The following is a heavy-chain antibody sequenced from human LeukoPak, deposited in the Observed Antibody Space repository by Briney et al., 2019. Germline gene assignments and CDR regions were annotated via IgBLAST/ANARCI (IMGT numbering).Heavy chain of an antibody. CDR2: INHSGST. J-gene: IGHJ4*02. CDR1: GGSFSGYY. Sequence: SETLSLTCAVYGGSFSGYYWSWIRQPPGKGLEWIGEINHSGSTNYNPSLKSRVTISVDTSKNQFSLKLSSVTAADTAVYYCLYGSGLWGQGTLVTVSS. CDR3: LYGSGL. D-gene: IGHD3-10*01. V-gene: IGHV4-34*01.